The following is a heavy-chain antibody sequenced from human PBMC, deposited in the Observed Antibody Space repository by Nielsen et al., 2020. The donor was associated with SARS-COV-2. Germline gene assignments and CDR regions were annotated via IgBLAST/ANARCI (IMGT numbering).Heavy chain of an antibody. J-gene: IGHJ4*02. CDR2: INHSGST. CDR1: GGSFSGYY. Sequence: SETLSLTCAVYGGSFSGYYWSWIRQPPGKGLEWIGEINHSGSTNYNPSLKSRVTISVDTSKNQFSLKLSSVTAADTAVYYCARGVGVEQQLVGGFDYWGQGTQVTVSS. V-gene: IGHV4-34*01. D-gene: IGHD6-13*01. CDR3: ARGVGVEQQLVGGFDY.